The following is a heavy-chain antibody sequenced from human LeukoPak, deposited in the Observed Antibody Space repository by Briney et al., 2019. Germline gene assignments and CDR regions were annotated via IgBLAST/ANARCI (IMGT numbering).Heavy chain of an antibody. CDR2: ISGSGGST. V-gene: IGHV3-23*01. J-gene: IGHJ4*02. Sequence: GGSLRLSCAASGFTFSSYGMSWVRQAPGKGLEWVSAISGSGGSTYYADSVKGRFTISRDNSKNSLYLQMNSLRAEDTAVYYCARVSPNTVITLQYFDYWGQGTLVTVSS. D-gene: IGHD4-17*01. CDR3: ARVSPNTVITLQYFDY. CDR1: GFTFSSYG.